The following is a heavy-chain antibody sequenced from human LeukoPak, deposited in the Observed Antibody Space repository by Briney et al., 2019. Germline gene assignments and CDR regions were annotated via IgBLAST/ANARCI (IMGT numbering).Heavy chain of an antibody. CDR3: ARDSALALDF. J-gene: IGHJ3*01. D-gene: IGHD6-25*01. Sequence: GGSLRLSCAASGFTFSAYSMNWGRQAPGKGLEWLSYVSSDSSLIDYADSVKGRFTISRDNAKNSLYLQMNSLRAEDAAVYYCARDSALALDFWGQGTMVTVSS. CDR1: GFTFSAYS. CDR2: VSSDSSLI. V-gene: IGHV3-48*01.